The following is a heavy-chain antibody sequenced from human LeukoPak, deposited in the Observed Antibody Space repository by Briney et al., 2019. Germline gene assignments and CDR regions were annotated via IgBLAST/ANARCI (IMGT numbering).Heavy chain of an antibody. J-gene: IGHJ6*03. D-gene: IGHD3-3*01. CDR2: IYTSGST. V-gene: IGHV4-4*08. Sequence: SETLSLTCTVSGGSISSYYWSWIRQPPGKGLEWIGRIYTSGSTNYNPSLKSRVTISVDTSKNQFSLKLSSVTAADTAVYYCAGITGWSSYSYYYYMDVWGKGTTVTISS. CDR1: GGSISSYY. CDR3: AGITGWSSYSYYYYMDV.